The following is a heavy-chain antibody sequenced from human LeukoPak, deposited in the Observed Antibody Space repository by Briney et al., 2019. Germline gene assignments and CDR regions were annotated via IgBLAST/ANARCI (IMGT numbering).Heavy chain of an antibody. CDR2: INPNSGGT. CDR3: ARGYTNTRRPEIDY. D-gene: IGHD1-14*01. J-gene: IGHJ4*02. Sequence: ASVKASCKASGYTFTGYYMHWVRQAPGQGLEWMGWINPNSGGTHYAQKFQGRVTMTRDTSISTAYMELSRLRSDDTAVYYCARGYTNTRRPEIDYWGQGTLVTVSS. V-gene: IGHV1-2*02. CDR1: GYTFTGYY.